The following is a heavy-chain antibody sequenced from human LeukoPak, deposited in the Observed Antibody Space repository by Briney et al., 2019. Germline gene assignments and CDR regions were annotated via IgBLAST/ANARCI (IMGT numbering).Heavy chain of an antibody. CDR3: ARDLGYDSSGYYYY. J-gene: IGHJ4*02. CDR1: GGTFSSYA. Sequence: ASVKVSCKASGGTFSSYAISWVRQAPGQGLEWMGWISAYNGNTNYAQKLQGRVTMTTDTSTSTAYMELRSLRSDDTAVYYCARDLGYDSSGYYYYWGQGTLVTVSS. D-gene: IGHD3-22*01. V-gene: IGHV1-18*01. CDR2: ISAYNGNT.